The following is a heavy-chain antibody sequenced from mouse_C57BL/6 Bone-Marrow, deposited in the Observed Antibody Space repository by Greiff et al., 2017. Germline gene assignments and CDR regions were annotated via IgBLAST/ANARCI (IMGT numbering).Heavy chain of an antibody. CDR2: IDPSDSYT. D-gene: IGHD1-1*01. CDR1: GYTFTSYW. Sequence: QVQLQQPGAELVMPGASVKLSCKASGYTFTSYWMHWVKQRPGQGLEWIGEIDPSDSYTNSNQKFKGKSTLTVDKSSSTAYMQLSSLTSEDSAVYDCARYYCESCRYAMDYWGQGTSVTVSS. J-gene: IGHJ4*01. CDR3: ARYYCESCRYAMDY. V-gene: IGHV1-69*01.